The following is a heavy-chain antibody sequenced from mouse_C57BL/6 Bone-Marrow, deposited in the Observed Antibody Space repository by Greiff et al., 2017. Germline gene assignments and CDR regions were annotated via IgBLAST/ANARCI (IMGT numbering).Heavy chain of an antibody. V-gene: IGHV1-4*01. CDR1: GYTFTSYT. J-gene: IGHJ3*01. D-gene: IGHD1-1*01. Sequence: VQLQQSGAELARPGASVKMSCKASGYTFTSYTMHWVKPRPGQGLEWIGYINPSSGYTKYNQKFKDKATLTADKSSSTAYMQLSSLTSEDSAVYYCARGYYGSSPFAYWGQGTLVTVSA. CDR3: ARGYYGSSPFAY. CDR2: INPSSGYT.